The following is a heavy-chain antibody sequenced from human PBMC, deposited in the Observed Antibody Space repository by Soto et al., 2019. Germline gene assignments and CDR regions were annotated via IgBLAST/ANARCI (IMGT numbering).Heavy chain of an antibody. CDR2: INPNSGNT. J-gene: IGHJ6*02. CDR1: GYNFNSYD. D-gene: IGHD4-17*01. Sequence: RASVKVSCKASGYNFNSYDINWVRQATGQGLEWMGWINPNSGNTGYAQKFQGRVTMTRNTSISTAYMELSSLRSEDTAVYYCVGGGDPSVTTDYYYGMDVWGQGTTVTVSS. CDR3: VGGGDPSVTTDYYYGMDV. V-gene: IGHV1-8*01.